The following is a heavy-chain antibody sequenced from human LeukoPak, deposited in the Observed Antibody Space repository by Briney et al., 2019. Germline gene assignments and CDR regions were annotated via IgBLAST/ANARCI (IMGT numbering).Heavy chain of an antibody. V-gene: IGHV4-34*01. Sequence: PGGSLRLSCTASGFTFGDYALSWFRQPPGKGLEWIGEINHSGSTNYNPSLKSRVTISVDTSKNQFSLKLSSVTAADTAVYYCASLPRQQSGWPRPAYWGQGTLVTVSS. J-gene: IGHJ4*02. CDR3: ASLPRQQSGWPRPAY. CDR1: GFTFGDYA. D-gene: IGHD6-19*01. CDR2: INHSGST.